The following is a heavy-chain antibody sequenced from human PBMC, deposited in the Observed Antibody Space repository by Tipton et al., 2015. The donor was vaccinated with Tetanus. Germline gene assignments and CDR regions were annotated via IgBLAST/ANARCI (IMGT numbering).Heavy chain of an antibody. J-gene: IGHJ2*01. Sequence: QLVQSGAEVKEPGESLKISCQGSGYSFNIYWIAWVRQMPGKGLEWMGIIYPGDSDTTYSPSFQGQVTISADRSINTAYLQWSSLKASDTATYYCARRLGPYTGDQIWHFDLWGRGTLVTVSS. V-gene: IGHV5-51*01. CDR2: IYPGDSDT. CDR3: ARRLGPYTGDQIWHFDL. D-gene: IGHD7-27*01. CDR1: GYSFNIYW.